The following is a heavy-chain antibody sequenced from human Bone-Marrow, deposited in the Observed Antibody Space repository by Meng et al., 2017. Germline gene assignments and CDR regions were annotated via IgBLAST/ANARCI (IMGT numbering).Heavy chain of an antibody. CDR1: GFTFNKYG. V-gene: IGHV3-30*03. Sequence: QVQLVDSGGGVVQRGRSLSLSCTASGFTFNKYGIHWVRQTPGKGLEWVAVISYDGNDKYYTDSVKGRLTISRDNSKNTLDLQMNSLRNEDTAVYYCAGVLRFRIWFDPWGQGTLVTVSS. CDR3: AGVLRFRIWFDP. D-gene: IGHD4-17*01. CDR2: ISYDGNDK. J-gene: IGHJ5*02.